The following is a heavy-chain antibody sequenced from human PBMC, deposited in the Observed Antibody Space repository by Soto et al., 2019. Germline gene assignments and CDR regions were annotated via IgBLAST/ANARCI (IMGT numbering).Heavy chain of an antibody. CDR1: GFTFSSYG. Sequence: GGSLRLSCAASGFTFSSYGMHWVRQAPGKGLEWVAVISYDGSNKYYADSVKGRFTISRDNSKNTLYLQMNSLRAEDTAVYYCAKDLSSSGCMDVWGQGTTVTVSS. V-gene: IGHV3-30*18. D-gene: IGHD6-13*01. J-gene: IGHJ6*02. CDR3: AKDLSSSGCMDV. CDR2: ISYDGSNK.